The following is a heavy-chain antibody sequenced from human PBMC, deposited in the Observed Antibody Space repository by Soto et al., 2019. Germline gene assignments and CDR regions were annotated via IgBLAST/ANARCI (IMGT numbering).Heavy chain of an antibody. J-gene: IGHJ6*02. Sequence: PGESLKISCAASGFTFSSYGMHWVRQAPGKGLEWVAVIWYDGSNKYYADSVKGRFTISRDNSKNTLYLQMNSLRAEDTAVYYCARVRRSRSGGSPTYYYGMDVWGQGTTVTVSS. D-gene: IGHD2-15*01. V-gene: IGHV3-33*01. CDR2: IWYDGSNK. CDR1: GFTFSSYG. CDR3: ARVRRSRSGGSPTYYYGMDV.